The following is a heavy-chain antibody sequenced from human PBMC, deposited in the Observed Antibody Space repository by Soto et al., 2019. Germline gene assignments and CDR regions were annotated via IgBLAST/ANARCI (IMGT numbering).Heavy chain of an antibody. Sequence: PGGSLRLSCATSGFTFSDYSMNWVRQAPGKDLEWISSISTGGNYVYYADSVKGRFTISRDNAKSSLYLQMDSLRAEDTAVYYCARDSRIVARPAMGSVGFDPWGQGTTVTVSS. J-gene: IGHJ5*02. CDR1: GFTFSDYS. V-gene: IGHV3-21*01. CDR3: ARDSRIVARPAMGSVGFDP. CDR2: ISTGGNYV. D-gene: IGHD2-2*01.